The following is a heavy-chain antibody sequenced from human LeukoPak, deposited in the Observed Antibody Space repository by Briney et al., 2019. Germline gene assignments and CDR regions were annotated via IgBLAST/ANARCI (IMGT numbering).Heavy chain of an antibody. CDR3: GRSLAGTPPLHY. J-gene: IGHJ4*02. Sequence: GESLKISCKVSGYNFTSYWIGWVRQMPGKGLEWMGIIYPGDSTTRYSPSFQGHVTMSADKSISTAYLQWSSLKASDTAIYYCGRSLAGTPPLHYWGQGTLVTVSS. D-gene: IGHD6-19*01. CDR2: IYPGDSTT. CDR1: GYNFTSYW. V-gene: IGHV5-51*01.